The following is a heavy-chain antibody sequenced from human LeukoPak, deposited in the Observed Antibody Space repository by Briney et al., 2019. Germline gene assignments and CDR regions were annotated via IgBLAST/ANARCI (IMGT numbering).Heavy chain of an antibody. CDR2: IYQSGST. CDR1: GGSISSGGYS. J-gene: IGHJ4*02. V-gene: IGHV4-30-2*01. CDR3: ARTYSGSPYYFDY. D-gene: IGHD1-26*01. Sequence: PSETLSLTCAVSGGSISSGGYSWSWIRQPPGKGLEWIGYIYQSGSTYYNPSLKSRVTISVDRSKNQFSLKLSSVTAADAAVYYCARTYSGSPYYFDYWGQGTLVTVSS.